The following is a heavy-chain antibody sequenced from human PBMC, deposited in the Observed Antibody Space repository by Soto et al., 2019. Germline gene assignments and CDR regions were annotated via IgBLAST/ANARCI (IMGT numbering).Heavy chain of an antibody. CDR1: GYTFSAYT. CDR2: INAGSGNT. J-gene: IGHJ3*02. V-gene: IGHV1-3*01. Sequence: ASVKVSCKATGYTFSAYTMNWVRQAPGQSLEWMGWINAGSGNTKYSQNFQGRVSITRDTSASTVYMELTGLTSEDTAVYYCARDTETLGPRANDALDIWGPGTMVTVSS. D-gene: IGHD3-3*02. CDR3: ARDTETLGPRANDALDI.